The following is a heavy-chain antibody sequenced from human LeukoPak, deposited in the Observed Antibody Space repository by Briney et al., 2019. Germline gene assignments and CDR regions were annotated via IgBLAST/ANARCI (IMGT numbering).Heavy chain of an antibody. D-gene: IGHD2-2*01. V-gene: IGHV3-23*01. CDR2: ISDTGAHT. Sequence: GGSLRLSCAASGFTFNNYAMTWVRQAPGKGLEWVSSISDTGAHTFYAESVKGRFTISRDNSKNTLYLQMSSLRVDDTAIYYCAEGGKFTSWALLADWGRGTLVAVSS. CDR3: AEGGKFTSWALLAD. CDR1: GFTFNNYA. J-gene: IGHJ4*02.